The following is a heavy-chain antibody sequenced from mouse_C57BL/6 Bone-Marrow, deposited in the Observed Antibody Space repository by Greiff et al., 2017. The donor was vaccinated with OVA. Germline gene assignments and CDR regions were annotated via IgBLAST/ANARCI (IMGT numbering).Heavy chain of an antibody. CDR1: GYTFTDYN. V-gene: IGHV1-18*01. CDR3: ERGGDNDDDEGAWFAY. Sequence: EVQLQQSGPELAKPGASVKISCKASGYTFTDYNMDWAKQSHGKSLEWIGDIKPNNGGTIYNQKFKGKATLTVDKSSSTAYMELRSLITEDTAVYYCERGGDNDDDEGAWFAYWGRGTVITVSA. CDR2: IKPNNGGT. D-gene: IGHD2-4*01. J-gene: IGHJ3*01.